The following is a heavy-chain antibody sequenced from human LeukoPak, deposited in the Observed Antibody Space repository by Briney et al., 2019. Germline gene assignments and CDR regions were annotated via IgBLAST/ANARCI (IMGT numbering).Heavy chain of an antibody. CDR2: ISGSGGST. V-gene: IGHV3-23*01. CDR1: GFTFYSHA. J-gene: IGHJ6*04. CDR3: AKVLVVVVAAHKMDV. Sequence: GGSLTLSYSASGFTFYSHAMSWLPQAPGKRLERVSGISGSGGSTYYPDSVKGRFTIARDNSKNTLYLQMNSLRAEDTAVYYCAKVLVVVVAAHKMDVWGKGTTVSVSS. D-gene: IGHD2-15*01.